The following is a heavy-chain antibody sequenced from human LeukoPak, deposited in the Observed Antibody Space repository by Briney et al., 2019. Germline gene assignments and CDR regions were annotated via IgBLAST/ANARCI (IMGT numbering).Heavy chain of an antibody. D-gene: IGHD6-6*01. CDR3: AKVGGRQLGEIDY. CDR2: ISSSSYSI. Sequence: GGSLRLSCAASGFIFSTYSMNWVRQAPGKGLEWVSYISSSSYSIYYADSVKGRFTISRDNSKNTLYLQMNSLRAEDTAVYYCAKVGGRQLGEIDYWGQGTLVTVSS. J-gene: IGHJ4*02. V-gene: IGHV3-48*01. CDR1: GFIFSTYS.